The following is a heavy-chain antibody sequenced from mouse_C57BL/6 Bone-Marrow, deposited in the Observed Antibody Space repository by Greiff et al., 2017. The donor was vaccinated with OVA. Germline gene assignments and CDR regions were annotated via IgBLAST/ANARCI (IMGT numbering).Heavy chain of an antibody. J-gene: IGHJ1*03. V-gene: IGHV10-1*01. CDR2: IRSKSNNYAT. D-gene: IGHD2-3*01. Sequence: DVHLVESGGGLVQPKGSLKLSCAASGFSFNTYAMNWVRQAPGKGLERVARIRSKSNNYATYYADSVKDRFTISRDDSESMLYLQMNNLKTEDTAMYYCVRHDVYWYFDVWGKGTTVTVPS. CDR3: VRHDVYWYFDV. CDR1: GFSFNTYA.